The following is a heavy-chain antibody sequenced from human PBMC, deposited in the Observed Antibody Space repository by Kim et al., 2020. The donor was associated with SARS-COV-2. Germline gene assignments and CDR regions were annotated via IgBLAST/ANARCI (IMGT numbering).Heavy chain of an antibody. CDR3: ANGAGWLEPRAPVDY. Sequence: GGSLRLSCAASGFTFSSYGMHWVRQAPGKGLEWVAVISYDGSNKYYADSVKGRFTISRDNSKNTLYLQMNSLRAEDTAVYYCANGAGWLEPRAPVDYWGQGTLVTVSS. D-gene: IGHD6-19*01. V-gene: IGHV3-30*18. J-gene: IGHJ4*02. CDR2: ISYDGSNK. CDR1: GFTFSSYG.